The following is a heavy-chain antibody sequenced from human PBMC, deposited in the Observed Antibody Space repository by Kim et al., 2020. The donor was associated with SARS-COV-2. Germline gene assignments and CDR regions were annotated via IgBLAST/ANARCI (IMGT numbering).Heavy chain of an antibody. CDR3: ARDGTIIKLDPSYYDFWSGYYKGAYYYYMDV. V-gene: IGHV3-33*01. J-gene: IGHJ6*03. CDR1: GFTFSSYG. CDR2: IWYDGSNK. D-gene: IGHD3-3*01. Sequence: GGSLRLSCAASGFTFSSYGMHWVRQAPGKGLEWVAVIWYDGSNKYYADSVKGRFTISRDNSKNTLYLQMNSLRAEDTAVYYCARDGTIIKLDPSYYDFWSGYYKGAYYYYMDVWGKGTTVTVSS.